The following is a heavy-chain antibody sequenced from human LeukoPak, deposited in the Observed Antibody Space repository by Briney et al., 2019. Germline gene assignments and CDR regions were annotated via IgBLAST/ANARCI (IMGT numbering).Heavy chain of an antibody. J-gene: IGHJ4*02. V-gene: IGHV1-24*01. CDR2: FDVIDSET. CDR1: GSSVTELS. Sequence: ASVKVSCTVSGSSVTELSLYWVRQAPGKGLEWMGGFDVIDSETFYAQKFQGRVTMPEDSSTDTAYMELRSLTSDDTALYYCAAGRPYSLLDYWGQGTLVTVSS. CDR3: AAGRPYSLLDY. D-gene: IGHD5-18*01.